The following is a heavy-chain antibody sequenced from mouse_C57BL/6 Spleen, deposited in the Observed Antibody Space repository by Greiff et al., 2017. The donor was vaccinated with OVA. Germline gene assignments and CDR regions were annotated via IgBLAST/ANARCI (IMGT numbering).Heavy chain of an antibody. CDR3: TTIFYGYYAMDY. CDR2: IDPEDGDT. D-gene: IGHD2-1*01. CDR1: GFNITDYY. V-gene: IGHV14-1*01. Sequence: VQLKQSGAELVRPGASVKLSCTASGFNITDYYMPWVKQRPEQGLEWIGRIDPEDGDTEYAPKFQGKATMTADTSSNTAYLQLSSLTSEDTAVYYCTTIFYGYYAMDYWGQGTSVTVSS. J-gene: IGHJ4*01.